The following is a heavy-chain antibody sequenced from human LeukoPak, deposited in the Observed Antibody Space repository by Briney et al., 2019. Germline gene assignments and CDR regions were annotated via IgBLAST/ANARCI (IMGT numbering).Heavy chain of an antibody. V-gene: IGHV3-74*01. Sequence: GGSLRLSCAASGFTFSSYWMHWVRQTPGKGLVWVSRINSDESTTNYADSVKGRFTISRDNAKNTLYLQMNSLRAEDTAVYYARSVTTGIRNALVVWGKGTTVTVSS. CDR3: RSVTTGIRNALVV. J-gene: IGHJ6*04. CDR1: GFTFSSYW. CDR2: INSDESTT. D-gene: IGHD4-17*01.